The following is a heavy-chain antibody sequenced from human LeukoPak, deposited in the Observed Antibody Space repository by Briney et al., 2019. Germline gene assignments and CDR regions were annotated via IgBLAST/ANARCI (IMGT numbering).Heavy chain of an antibody. CDR1: GYTFTGYY. CDR2: INPNSGGT. V-gene: IGHV1-2*06. CDR3: ARDLSVLRLPGGWFDP. D-gene: IGHD2-15*01. J-gene: IGHJ5*02. Sequence: GASVKVSCKASGYTFTGYYMHWVRQAPGQGLEWMGRINPNSGGTNYAQKFQGRGTMTRDTSISTAYMELSRLRSDDTAVYYCARDLSVLRLPGGWFDPWGQGTLVTVSS.